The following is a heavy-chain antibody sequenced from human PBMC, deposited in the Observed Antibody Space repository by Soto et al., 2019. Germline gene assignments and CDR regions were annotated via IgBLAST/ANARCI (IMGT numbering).Heavy chain of an antibody. V-gene: IGHV3-53*04. D-gene: IGHD3-10*01. CDR3: ARAGPYYYASRMDV. CDR2: LHSGGDT. J-gene: IGHJ6*02. CDR1: GIPVSSNY. Sequence: EVQLVESGGGLVQPGGSLRLSCAASGIPVSSNYMTWVRQAPGKGLEWVSVLHSGGDTYYANSVKGRFTISRHDSTNTLFLQLNSLTAGDTAVYYCARAGPYYYASRMDVWGQGTTVTVSS.